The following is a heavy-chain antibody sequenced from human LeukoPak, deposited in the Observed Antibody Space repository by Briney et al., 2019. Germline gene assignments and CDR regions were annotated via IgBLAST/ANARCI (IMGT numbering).Heavy chain of an antibody. J-gene: IGHJ6*03. CDR3: ARDVSGSYSYYYMDV. V-gene: IGHV3-21*01. Sequence: GSLRLSCAASGFTFSSYSMNWVRQAPGKGLEWVSSISSSSSYIYYADSVKGRFTVSRDNAKNSLYLQMNSLRAEDTAVYYCARDVSGSYSYYYMDVWGKGTTVTVSS. CDR1: GFTFSSYS. D-gene: IGHD1-26*01. CDR2: ISSSSSYI.